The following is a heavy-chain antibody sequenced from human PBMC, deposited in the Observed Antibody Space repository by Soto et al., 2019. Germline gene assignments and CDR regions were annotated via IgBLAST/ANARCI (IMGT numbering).Heavy chain of an antibody. V-gene: IGHV1-69*02. D-gene: IGHD2-15*01. CDR1: GGTFSSYT. Sequence: SVKVSCKASGGTFSSYTISWVRQAPGQGLEWMGKIIPILGIANYAQKFQGRVTMTRDTSTSTVYMELSSLRSEDTAVYYCARVYCSGGSCYGIDYWGQGTLVTVSS. CDR3: ARVYCSGGSCYGIDY. CDR2: IIPILGIA. J-gene: IGHJ4*02.